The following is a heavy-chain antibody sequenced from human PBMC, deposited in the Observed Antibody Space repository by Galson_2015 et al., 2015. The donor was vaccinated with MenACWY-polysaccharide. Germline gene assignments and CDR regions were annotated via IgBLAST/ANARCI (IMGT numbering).Heavy chain of an antibody. J-gene: IGHJ3*01. Sequence: SLRLSCAASGLRFSGSGMHWVRQAPGKGLEWVAVIQYDGSNKVYADSVKGRFTISRDNSKNTLYLEMNSLRAEDTAVYYCAREGSRIVFHAFDPWGQGTMVTVSS. CDR2: IQYDGSNK. D-gene: IGHD2-15*01. CDR1: GLRFSGSG. CDR3: AREGSRIVFHAFDP. V-gene: IGHV3-33*01.